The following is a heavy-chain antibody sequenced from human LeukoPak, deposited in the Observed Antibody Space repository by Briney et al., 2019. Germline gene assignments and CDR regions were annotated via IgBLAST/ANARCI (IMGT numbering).Heavy chain of an antibody. J-gene: IGHJ4*02. CDR1: GFTFSSYS. Sequence: PGGSLRLSCAASGFTFSSYSMNWVRQAPGKGLEWVSSISSSSYIYYADSVKGRFTISRDNAKNSLYLQMNSLRAEDTAVYYCARELRYFDWLPDYWGQGTLVTVSS. CDR3: ARELRYFDWLPDY. D-gene: IGHD3-9*01. CDR2: ISSSSYI. V-gene: IGHV3-21*01.